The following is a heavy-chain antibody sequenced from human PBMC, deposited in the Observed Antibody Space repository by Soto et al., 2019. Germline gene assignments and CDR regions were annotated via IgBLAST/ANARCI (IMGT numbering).Heavy chain of an antibody. V-gene: IGHV3-21*01. J-gene: IGHJ5*02. D-gene: IGHD6-19*01. CDR3: ARVVGGGWLGWFDP. CDR1: GFTFSSYS. CDR2: ISSSSSYI. Sequence: GGSLRLSCAASGFTFSSYSMNWVRQAPGKGLEWVSSISSSSSYIYYADSVKGRFTISRDNAKNSLYLQMNSLRAEDTAVYYCARVVGGGWLGWFDPWGQGTLVTVSS.